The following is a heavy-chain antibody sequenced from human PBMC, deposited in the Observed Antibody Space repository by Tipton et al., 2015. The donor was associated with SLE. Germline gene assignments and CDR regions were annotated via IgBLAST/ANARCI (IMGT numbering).Heavy chain of an antibody. D-gene: IGHD3-3*01. Sequence: TLSLTCAVYGGSFSGYYWSWIRQPPGKGLECIGYIYYSGSTNYNPSLKSRVTISVDTSKSHFSLKLSSVTAADTAVYYCGRHYYDFWSGYPAPGWFDPWGQGTLVTVSS. CDR2: IYYSGST. J-gene: IGHJ5*02. CDR3: GRHYYDFWSGYPAPGWFDP. V-gene: IGHV4-59*08. CDR1: GGSFSGYY.